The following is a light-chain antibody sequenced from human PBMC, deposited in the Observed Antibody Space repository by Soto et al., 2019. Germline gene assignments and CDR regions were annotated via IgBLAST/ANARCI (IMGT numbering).Light chain of an antibody. V-gene: IGLV2-11*01. CDR3: CSYAGTYTWI. J-gene: IGLJ2*01. Sequence: QSALTQPRSVSGSPGQSVTISCTGASNNVGGYNYVSWYQHHPSKVPQLIIYDVTKRPSGVPDRFSGSKSGNTASLTISGLQVEDEADYYCCSYAGTYTWIFGGGTKLTVL. CDR2: DVT. CDR1: SNNVGGYNY.